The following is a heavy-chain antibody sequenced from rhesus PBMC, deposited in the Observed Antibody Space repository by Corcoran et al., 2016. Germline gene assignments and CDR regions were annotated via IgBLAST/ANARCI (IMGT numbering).Heavy chain of an antibody. CDR1: GGSVSGYW. D-gene: IGHD4-23*01. CDR3: ARMNTVTTDNSLDV. V-gene: IGHV4-160*01. CDR2: IRSGGST. J-gene: IGHJ5-2*02. Sequence: QVQLQQWGEGLVKPSETLSLTCAVYGGSVSGYWWGWIRQPPGTGLEWIGRIRSGGSTNYNPSLKSRVTISIDTSKNQFSLKLSSVTAADTAVYYCARMNTVTTDNSLDVWGRGVLVTVSS.